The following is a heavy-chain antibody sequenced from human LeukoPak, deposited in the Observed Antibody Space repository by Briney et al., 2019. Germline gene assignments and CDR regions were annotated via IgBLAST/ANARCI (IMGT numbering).Heavy chain of an antibody. Sequence: GMSLRLSCAASGFTFSSYDMHWVRQAPGKGLEWVAVISYDGNDKHYADSVKGRFTISRDNSKNTLYLQMNSLRVEDTAVYYCAKDQYDYVRGEFDYWGQGTLVTVSS. V-gene: IGHV3-30*18. D-gene: IGHD3-16*01. CDR1: GFTFSSYD. J-gene: IGHJ4*02. CDR2: ISYDGNDK. CDR3: AKDQYDYVRGEFDY.